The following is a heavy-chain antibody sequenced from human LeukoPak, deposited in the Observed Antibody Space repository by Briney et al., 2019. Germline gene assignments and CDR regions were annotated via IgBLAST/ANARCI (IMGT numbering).Heavy chain of an antibody. J-gene: IGHJ4*02. Sequence: PSETLSLTRTVSGGSISSYYWSWIRQPPGKGLEWIGYIYYSGSTNYNPSLKSRVTISVGTSKNQFSLKLSSVTAADTAVYYCARGVGGPAAGRGFDYWGQGTLVTVSS. V-gene: IGHV4-59*01. CDR3: ARGVGGPAAGRGFDY. CDR1: GGSISSYY. D-gene: IGHD6-13*01. CDR2: IYYSGST.